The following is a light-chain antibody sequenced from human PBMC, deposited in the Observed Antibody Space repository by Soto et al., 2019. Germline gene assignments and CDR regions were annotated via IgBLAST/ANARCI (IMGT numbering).Light chain of an antibody. CDR1: QGISSY. CDR3: QQYYSYPSYT. CDR2: AAS. Sequence: AIRMTQSPSSLSASTGDRVTITCRASQGISSYLAWYQQKPGKAPKLLIYAASTLQSGVPSRFSGSGSGTDFTLTISCLHSEDFATYYCQQYYSYPSYTFGQGTKLEIK. J-gene: IGKJ2*01. V-gene: IGKV1-8*01.